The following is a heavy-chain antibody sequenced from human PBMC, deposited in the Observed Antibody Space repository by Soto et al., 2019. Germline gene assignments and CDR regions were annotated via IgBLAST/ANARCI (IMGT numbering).Heavy chain of an antibody. Sequence: QVQLVESGGGVVQPEKSLRLSCAASGFTFSSHGMHWVRQAPGKGLKWVAVISFDGTNKYYADSVKGRFTISRDNSKNTLYLQMNSLRAEDTAVYYCVSRVPHGTYGAPYFQHWGQGTLVTVS. D-gene: IGHD1-26*01. V-gene: IGHV3-30*03. CDR1: GFTFSSHG. J-gene: IGHJ1*01. CDR2: ISFDGTNK. CDR3: VSRVPHGTYGAPYFQH.